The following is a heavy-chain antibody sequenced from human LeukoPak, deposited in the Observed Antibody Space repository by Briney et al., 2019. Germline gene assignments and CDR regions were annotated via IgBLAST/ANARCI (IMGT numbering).Heavy chain of an antibody. CDR1: GGSISSGGYS. Sequence: PSQTLSLTCAVSGGSISSGGYSWSWIRQPPGKGLEWIGYIYHSGSTYYNPSLKSRVTISVDRSKNQFSLKLGSVTAADTAVYYCARTSIAARRANAFEIWGQGTMVTVSS. V-gene: IGHV4-30-2*01. D-gene: IGHD6-6*01. CDR2: IYHSGST. CDR3: ARTSIAARRANAFEI. J-gene: IGHJ3*02.